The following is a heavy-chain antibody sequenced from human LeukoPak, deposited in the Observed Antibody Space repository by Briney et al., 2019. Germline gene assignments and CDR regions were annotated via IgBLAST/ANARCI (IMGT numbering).Heavy chain of an antibody. Sequence: PGGSLRLSCAASGFTFSSYGMHWVRQAPGKGLEWVAVSSYGGNEEFYGDSVKGRFTISRDNSKNTLYLQMNNLRADDTAVYYCAKDDGYASGWYYFDYWGQGTLVTVSS. CDR2: SSYGGNEE. CDR3: AKDDGYASGWYYFDY. CDR1: GFTFSSYG. V-gene: IGHV3-33*05. D-gene: IGHD6-19*01. J-gene: IGHJ4*02.